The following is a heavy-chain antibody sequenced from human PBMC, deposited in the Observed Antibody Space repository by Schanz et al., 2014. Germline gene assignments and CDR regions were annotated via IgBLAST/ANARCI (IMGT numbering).Heavy chain of an antibody. CDR1: GFTVNTNY. CDR3: ARDGGRDGYNLAFDV. V-gene: IGHV3-53*01. J-gene: IGHJ3*01. D-gene: IGHD5-12*01. CDR2: MYINSGST. Sequence: EVQLVESGGGLIQPGGSLRLSCAVSGFTVNTNYMSWVRQAPGKGLEWISSMYINSGSTQYADFVKGRFIISRDSSKNTLFLQMNSLRAEDTAVYFCARDGGRDGYNLAFDVWGQWTLVTVSS.